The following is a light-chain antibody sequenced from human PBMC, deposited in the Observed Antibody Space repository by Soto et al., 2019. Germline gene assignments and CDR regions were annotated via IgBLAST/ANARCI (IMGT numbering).Light chain of an antibody. CDR2: EVS. CDR3: SSYTSTSARV. Sequence: QSALTQPASVSGSPGQSITISCTGTSSDVGGYNYVSWYQQHPGKAPKLIIFEVSDRPSGVSTRFSGSKAGNTASLTISGLQAEDAADYYCSSYTSTSARVFGGGTKLTVL. V-gene: IGLV2-14*01. J-gene: IGLJ2*01. CDR1: SSDVGGYNY.